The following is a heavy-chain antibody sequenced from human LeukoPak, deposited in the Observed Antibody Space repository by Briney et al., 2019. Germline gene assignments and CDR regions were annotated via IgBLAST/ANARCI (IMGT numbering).Heavy chain of an antibody. Sequence: ASVKVSCKASGGTFSSYAISWIRQAPGHGLEWMGWINPKTGATGTAPLFKGRVSMSRDTSISTTYVDLSSLTSDDTAVYYCARDFMRGSSFAYRLLEYWGQGTLVTVSS. CDR1: GGTFSSYA. CDR3: ARDFMRGSSFAYRLLEY. J-gene: IGHJ4*02. CDR2: INPKTGAT. D-gene: IGHD3-16*01. V-gene: IGHV1-2*02.